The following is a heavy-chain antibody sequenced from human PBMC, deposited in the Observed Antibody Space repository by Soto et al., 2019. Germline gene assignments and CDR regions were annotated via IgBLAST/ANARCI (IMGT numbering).Heavy chain of an antibody. D-gene: IGHD2-15*01. V-gene: IGHV1-18*01. CDR3: ARDCRGAEGFDP. J-gene: IGHJ5*02. Sequence: QVQLVQSGAEVKKPGASVKVSCKASGDTFSTYGFSWVRQAPGQGLAWMGWIGAYNDDTNYAQNFQGRDTMTTDTSLTTAYMDLRNLSSDDTAVYLCARDCRGAEGFDPWGQGTLVTVSS. CDR2: IGAYNDDT. CDR1: GDTFSTYG.